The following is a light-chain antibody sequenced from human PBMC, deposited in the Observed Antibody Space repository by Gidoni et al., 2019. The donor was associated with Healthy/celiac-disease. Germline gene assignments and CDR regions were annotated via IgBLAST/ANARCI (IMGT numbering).Light chain of an antibody. J-gene: IGKJ4*01. Sequence: DIQMNQSPSSLSASVGDRVTITCRASQSISSYLNWYQQKPGQAPKLLIYAASSLQSGVPARFSGSGSGTDFTLTISSLQPEDFATYYCQQSYSTPRLTFGGGTKVEIK. V-gene: IGKV1-39*01. CDR1: QSISSY. CDR3: QQSYSTPRLT. CDR2: AAS.